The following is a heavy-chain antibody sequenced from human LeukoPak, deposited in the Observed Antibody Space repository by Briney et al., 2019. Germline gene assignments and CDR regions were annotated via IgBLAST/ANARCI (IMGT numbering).Heavy chain of an antibody. D-gene: IGHD2/OR15-2a*01. CDR2: INHSGST. V-gene: IGHV4-34*01. Sequence: SETLSLTCAVYGGSFSGYYWSWIRQPPGKGLEWIGEINHSGSTNYNPSLKSRVTISVDTSKNQFSLKLSSVTAADTAVYYCARIIAPRAFDIWGQGTVVTVSS. J-gene: IGHJ3*02. CDR1: GGSFSGYY. CDR3: ARIIAPRAFDI.